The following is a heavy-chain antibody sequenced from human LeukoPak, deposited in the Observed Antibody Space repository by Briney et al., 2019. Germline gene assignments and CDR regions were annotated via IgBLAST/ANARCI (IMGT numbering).Heavy chain of an antibody. V-gene: IGHV3-23*01. D-gene: IGHD1-26*01. J-gene: IGHJ4*02. CDR1: GFTFSSYG. CDR3: AKVKASWWDLLFDY. CDR2: ISGSGGST. Sequence: PGGSLRLSCAASGFTFSSYGMSWVRQAPGKGLEWVSAISGSGGSTYYADSVKGRFTISRDNSKNTLFLQMNSLRAEDTAVYYCAKVKASWWDLLFDYWGQGTLVTVSS.